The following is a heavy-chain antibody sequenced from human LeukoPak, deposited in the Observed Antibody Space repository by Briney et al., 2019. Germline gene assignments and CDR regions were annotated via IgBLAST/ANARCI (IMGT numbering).Heavy chain of an antibody. CDR1: GYSISSGYY. Sequence: PSETLSLTCTVSGYSISSGYYWGWIRQPPGKGLEWIGTIYYSGSTYYKSSLKSRVTISVDTSKNQFSLKVRYVTAADTAVYYCARGLNDSWTGENYWGQGTLVTVSS. J-gene: IGHJ4*02. D-gene: IGHD3-3*01. V-gene: IGHV4-38-2*02. CDR3: ARGLNDSWTGENY. CDR2: IYYSGST.